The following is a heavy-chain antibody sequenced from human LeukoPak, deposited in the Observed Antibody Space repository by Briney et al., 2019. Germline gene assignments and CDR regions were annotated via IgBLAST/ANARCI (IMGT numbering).Heavy chain of an antibody. CDR3: ARAYGSGSYYTDY. CDR2: IYTSGST. J-gene: IGHJ4*02. CDR1: GGSISSGSYH. Sequence: SETLSLTCTVSGGSISSGSYHWSWIRQPAGEGLEWIGRIYTSGSTNYNPSLKSRVTISVDTSKNQFSLKLSSVTAADTAVYYCARAYGSGSYYTDYWGQGTLVTVSS. D-gene: IGHD3-10*01. V-gene: IGHV4-61*02.